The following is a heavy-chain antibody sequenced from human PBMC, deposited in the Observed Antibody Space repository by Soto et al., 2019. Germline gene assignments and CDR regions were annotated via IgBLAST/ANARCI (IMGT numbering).Heavy chain of an antibody. V-gene: IGHV4-59*01. CDR3: ARGIDYGDLDY. D-gene: IGHD4-17*01. J-gene: IGHJ4*02. Sequence: SETLSLTCTVSGGSISSYYWSWIRQPPGKGLEWIGYIYYSGSTNYNPSLKSRVTISVDTSKNQFSLKLSSVTAADTAVYYCARGIDYGDLDYWGQGTLVTVSS. CDR1: GGSISSYY. CDR2: IYYSGST.